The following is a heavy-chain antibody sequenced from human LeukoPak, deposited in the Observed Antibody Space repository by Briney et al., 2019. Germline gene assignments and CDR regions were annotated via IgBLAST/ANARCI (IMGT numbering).Heavy chain of an antibody. CDR3: ARRGTAGTGDY. CDR1: GFTFSSYW. CDR2: INSDGSST. Sequence: GGSLRLSCAASGFTFSSYWMHWVRQAPGKGLVWVSRINSDGSSTSYADSVKGRFTIPRDNAKNTLYLQMNSLRAEDTAVYYCARRGTAGTGDYWGQGTLVTVSS. D-gene: IGHD6-13*01. V-gene: IGHV3-74*01. J-gene: IGHJ4*02.